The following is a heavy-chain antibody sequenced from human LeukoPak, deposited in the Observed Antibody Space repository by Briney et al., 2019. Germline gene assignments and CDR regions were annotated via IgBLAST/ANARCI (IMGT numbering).Heavy chain of an antibody. CDR2: IRYDGSNK. V-gene: IGHV3-30*02. CDR1: GFTFSSYG. D-gene: IGHD2-2*01. J-gene: IGHJ5*02. Sequence: WGSLRLSCAASGFTFSSYGMHWVRQAPGKGLEWVAFIRYDGSNKYYADSVKGRFTISKDNSKNTLNLQMNSLRAEDTAVYYCAKDRYCSSTSCYLLRDWFDPWGQGTLVTVSS. CDR3: AKDRYCSSTSCYLLRDWFDP.